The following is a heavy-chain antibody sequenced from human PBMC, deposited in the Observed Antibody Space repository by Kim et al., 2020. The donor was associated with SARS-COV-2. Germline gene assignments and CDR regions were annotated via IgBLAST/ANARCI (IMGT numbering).Heavy chain of an antibody. V-gene: IGHV1-3*01. D-gene: IGHD2-21*01. CDR2: INAGNGNT. J-gene: IGHJ6*02. Sequence: ASVKVSCKASGYTFTSYAMHWVRQAPGQRLEWMGWINAGNGNTKYSQKFQGRVTITRDTSASTAYMELSSLRSEDTAVYYCARRGGDPNLTYYYYYGMDVWGQGTTVTVSS. CDR1: GYTFTSYA. CDR3: ARRGGDPNLTYYYYYGMDV.